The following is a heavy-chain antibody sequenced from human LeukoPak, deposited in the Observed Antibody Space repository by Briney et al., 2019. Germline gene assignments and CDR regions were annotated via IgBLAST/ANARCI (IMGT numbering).Heavy chain of an antibody. CDR1: GGSISSSSYY. CDR3: ARLTLRNPKLRYFDWLPQYYFDY. Sequence: SETLSLTCTVSGGSISSSSYYWGWIRQPPGKGLEWIGSIYYSGSTYYNPSLKSRVTISVDTSKNQFSLKLSSVTAADTAVYYCARLTLRNPKLRYFDWLPQYYFDYWGQGTLVTVSS. J-gene: IGHJ4*02. V-gene: IGHV4-39*07. CDR2: IYYSGST. D-gene: IGHD3-9*01.